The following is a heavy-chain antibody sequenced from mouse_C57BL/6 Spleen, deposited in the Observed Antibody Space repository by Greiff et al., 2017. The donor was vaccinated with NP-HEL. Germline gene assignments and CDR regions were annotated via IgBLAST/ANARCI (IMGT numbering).Heavy chain of an antibody. D-gene: IGHD2-3*01. J-gene: IGHJ4*01. CDR2: IYPGSGNT. V-gene: IGHV1-76*01. CDR3: ARRDGYYPYYYAMDY. Sequence: VQLQQSGAELVRPGASVKLSCKASGYTFTDYYINWVKQRPGQGLEWIARIYPGSGNTYYNEKFKGKATLTAEKSSSTAYMQLSSLTSEDSAVYFCARRDGYYPYYYAMDYWGQGTSVTVSS. CDR1: GYTFTDYY.